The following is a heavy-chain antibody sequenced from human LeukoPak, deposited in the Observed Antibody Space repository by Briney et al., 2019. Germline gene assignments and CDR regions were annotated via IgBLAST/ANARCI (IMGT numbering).Heavy chain of an antibody. CDR3: ARISRGLRGWFDP. CDR2: IKQDGSEK. Sequence: PGGSLRLSCAASGFTFSSYWMSWVRQAPGKGLEWVANIKQDGSEKYYVDSVKGRFTISRDNAKNSLYLQMNSLRAEDTAVYYCARISRGLRGWFDPWGQRTLVTVSS. J-gene: IGHJ5*02. D-gene: IGHD3-3*01. V-gene: IGHV3-7*01. CDR1: GFTFSSYW.